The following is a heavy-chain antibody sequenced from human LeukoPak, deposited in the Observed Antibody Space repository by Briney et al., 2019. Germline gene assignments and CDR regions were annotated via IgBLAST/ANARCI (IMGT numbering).Heavy chain of an antibody. CDR2: IYYSGST. CDR1: GGSISSYY. V-gene: IGHV4-59*01. Sequence: NASETLSLTCTVSGGSISSYYWSWIRQPPGKGLEWIGYIYYSGSTNYNPSLKSRVTISVDTSKNQFSLKLSSVTAADTAVCYCASGYSYGYGAFDIWGQGTMVTVSS. J-gene: IGHJ3*02. CDR3: ASGYSYGYGAFDI. D-gene: IGHD5-18*01.